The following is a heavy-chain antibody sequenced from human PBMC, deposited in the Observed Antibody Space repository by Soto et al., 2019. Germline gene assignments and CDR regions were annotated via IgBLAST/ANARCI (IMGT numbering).Heavy chain of an antibody. D-gene: IGHD2-2*01. CDR3: AKAGGYCSSTSCYAVFDY. J-gene: IGHJ4*02. CDR2: ISGSGGST. Sequence: PGGSLRLSCAASGFTFSSYWMHWVRQAPGKGLAWVSAISGSGGSTYYADSVKGRFTISRDNSKNTLYLQMNSLRAEDTAVYYCAKAGGYCSSTSCYAVFDYWGQGTLVTVSS. CDR1: GFTFSSYW. V-gene: IGHV3-23*01.